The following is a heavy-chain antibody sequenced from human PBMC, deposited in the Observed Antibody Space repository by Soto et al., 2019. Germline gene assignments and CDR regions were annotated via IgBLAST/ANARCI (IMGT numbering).Heavy chain of an antibody. J-gene: IGHJ6*02. V-gene: IGHV3-23*01. Sequence: EVQLLESGGGLVQPGGSLRLSCAASGFTFSTYAMNWVRQAPGKGLEWVAAISGSGGYTYYADSVKGRCTISRDNSKNTLYLQMNSLRVEDTAVYYCAKDHSVYSGYDHYYGMDVWGQGTTVTVSS. CDR3: AKDHSVYSGYDHYYGMDV. CDR1: GFTFSTYA. CDR2: ISGSGGYT. D-gene: IGHD5-12*01.